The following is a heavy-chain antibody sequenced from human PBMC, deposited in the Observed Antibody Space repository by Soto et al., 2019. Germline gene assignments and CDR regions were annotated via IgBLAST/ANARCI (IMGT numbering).Heavy chain of an antibody. J-gene: IGHJ4*02. CDR1: GGSISSGGYY. Sequence: QVQLQESGPGLVKPSQTLSLTCTVSGGSISSGGYYWSWIRQHPGKGLEWIGYIYYSGSTYYNPSLKGRVTISVDTSKNPFSLKLSSVTAADTAVYYCARERTTLVRGGLYYFDYWGQGTLVTVSS. CDR2: IYYSGST. V-gene: IGHV4-31*03. CDR3: ARERTTLVRGGLYYFDY. D-gene: IGHD3-10*01.